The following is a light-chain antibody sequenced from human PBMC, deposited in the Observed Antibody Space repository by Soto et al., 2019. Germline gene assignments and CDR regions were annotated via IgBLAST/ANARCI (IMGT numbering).Light chain of an antibody. J-gene: IGKJ2*01. Sequence: CRPSHTVSSRYLAWYQQKPGQAPRLLMYGASNRATGIPDRFSGSGFGTDFTLTISRLEPEDFAVYFCQQYGRSPPFTFGQGTKVDIK. CDR3: QQYGRSPPFT. CDR1: HTVSSRY. CDR2: GAS. V-gene: IGKV3-20*01.